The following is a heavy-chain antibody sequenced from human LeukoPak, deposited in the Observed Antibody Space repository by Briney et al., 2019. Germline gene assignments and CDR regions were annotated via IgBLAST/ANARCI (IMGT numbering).Heavy chain of an antibody. CDR3: ARGSYYYGSGHWGY. D-gene: IGHD3-10*01. Sequence: GGSLRLSCAASGFTFSSYAMSWVRQAPGKGLQWVSAISGSGGSTYYADSVKGRFTISRDNSKNTLYLQMNSLRAEDTAVYYCARGSYYYGSGHWGYWGQGTLVTVSS. V-gene: IGHV3-23*01. CDR1: GFTFSSYA. J-gene: IGHJ4*02. CDR2: ISGSGGST.